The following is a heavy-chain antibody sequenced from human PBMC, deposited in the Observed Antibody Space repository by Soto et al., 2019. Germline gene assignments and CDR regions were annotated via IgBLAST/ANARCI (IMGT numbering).Heavy chain of an antibody. CDR3: ARENGVVTMIVVPWGAFDI. D-gene: IGHD3-22*01. V-gene: IGHV1-69*06. Sequence: QVQLVQSGAEVKKPGSSVKVSCKASGGTFSSYAISWVRQAPGQGREWMGEIIPIFGTANYAQKFQGRVTITADKSTSTAYMELSSLRSEDTAVYYCARENGVVTMIVVPWGAFDIWGQGTMVTVSS. J-gene: IGHJ3*02. CDR2: IIPIFGTA. CDR1: GGTFSSYA.